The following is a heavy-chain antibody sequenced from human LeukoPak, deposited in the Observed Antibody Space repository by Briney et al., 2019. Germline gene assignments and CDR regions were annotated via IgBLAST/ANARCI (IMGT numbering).Heavy chain of an antibody. CDR1: GFTFSSYA. CDR2: ISGSGARI. J-gene: IGHJ4*02. V-gene: IGHV3-23*01. D-gene: IGHD1-26*01. CDR3: AKDMGEDGSYYLHY. Sequence: GGSLRLSCAASGFTFSSYAMSWVRQAPGEGLEWVSAISGSGARIYYAGSVKGRFTISRDTSKNTVYLQMNSLRAEDTAIYYCAKDMGEDGSYYLHYWGQGTLVTVSS.